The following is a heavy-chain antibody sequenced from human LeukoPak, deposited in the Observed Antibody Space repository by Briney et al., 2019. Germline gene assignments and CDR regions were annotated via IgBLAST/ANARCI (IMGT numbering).Heavy chain of an antibody. Sequence: SQTLSLTCAVSGGSISSGGYSWSWIRQPPGKGLEWIGYIYHSGSTYYNPALKSRVTISVDRSKNQFSLKLSSVTAADTAVYYCASSTYDSSGYDSEAFDIWGQGTMVTVSS. CDR2: IYHSGST. D-gene: IGHD3-22*01. J-gene: IGHJ3*02. CDR1: GGSISSGGYS. CDR3: ASSTYDSSGYDSEAFDI. V-gene: IGHV4-30-2*01.